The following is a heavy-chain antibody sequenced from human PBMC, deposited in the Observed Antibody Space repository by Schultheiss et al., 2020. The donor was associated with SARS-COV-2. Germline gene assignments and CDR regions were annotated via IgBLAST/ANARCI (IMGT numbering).Heavy chain of an antibody. Sequence: GESLKISCAASGFTFSSYGMHWVRQAPGKGLEWVAVISYDGSNKYYADSVKGRFTISRDNSKNTLYLQMNSLRAEDTAVYYCASGTTSDYYGMDVWGQGTTVTVSS. D-gene: IGHD1-7*01. J-gene: IGHJ6*02. CDR1: GFTFSSYG. CDR2: ISYDGSNK. V-gene: IGHV3-30*19. CDR3: ASGTTSDYYGMDV.